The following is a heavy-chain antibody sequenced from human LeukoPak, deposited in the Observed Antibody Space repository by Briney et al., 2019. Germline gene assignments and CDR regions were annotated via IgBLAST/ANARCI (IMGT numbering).Heavy chain of an antibody. CDR1: GFTFSSYG. CDR2: ISYDGSNK. J-gene: IGHJ6*02. Sequence: GGSLRLSCAASGFTFSSYGMHWVRQAPGKGLEWVAVISYDGSNKYYADSVKGRFTISRDNSKNTLYLQMSSLRAEDTAVYYCAKDLYYYGSGSSNYYYYGMDVWGQGTTVTVSS. V-gene: IGHV3-30*18. D-gene: IGHD3-10*01. CDR3: AKDLYYYGSGSSNYYYYGMDV.